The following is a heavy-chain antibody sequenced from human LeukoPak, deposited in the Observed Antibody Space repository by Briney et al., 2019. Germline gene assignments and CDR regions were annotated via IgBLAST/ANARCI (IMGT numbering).Heavy chain of an antibody. CDR2: ISGSGGST. J-gene: IGHJ4*02. V-gene: IGHV3-23*01. CDR3: AKVTDGGQWLADFDY. D-gene: IGHD6-19*01. CDR1: GFTFSSYA. Sequence: PGGSLRLSCAASGFTFSSYAMSWVRQAPGKGLEWVSAISGSGGSTYYADSVKGRFTISRDNSKNTLYLQMNSLGAEDTAVYYCAKVTDGGQWLADFDYWGQGTLVTVSS.